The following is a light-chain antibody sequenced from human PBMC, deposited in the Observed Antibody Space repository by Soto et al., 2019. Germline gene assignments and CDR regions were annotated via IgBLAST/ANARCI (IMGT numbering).Light chain of an antibody. V-gene: IGKV3-20*01. Sequence: EIVLTQSPGTLSLSPGERATLSCRASQSVGYNYLAWYQQKPGQAPRLLIYGASSKATGVPDRFSGSGSGTDFTLTISRLEPEDFAVYYCHQYSTSPRPFGQGTKVEIK. J-gene: IGKJ1*01. CDR3: HQYSTSPRP. CDR1: QSVGYNY. CDR2: GAS.